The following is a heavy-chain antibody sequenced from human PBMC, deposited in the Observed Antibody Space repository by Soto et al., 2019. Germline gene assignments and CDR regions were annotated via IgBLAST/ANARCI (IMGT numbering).Heavy chain of an antibody. CDR1: GLTFSSYG. D-gene: IGHD3-10*01. Sequence: QVELVESGGGVVQPGRSLRLSCAASGLTFSSYGMHWVRQAPGKGLEWVAVIWYDGSNKYYADSVKGRFTISRDNSKNTLYLQMNSLRAEDTAVYYCARAYGSGSYMAEDYGMDVWGQGTTVTVSS. V-gene: IGHV3-33*01. J-gene: IGHJ6*02. CDR2: IWYDGSNK. CDR3: ARAYGSGSYMAEDYGMDV.